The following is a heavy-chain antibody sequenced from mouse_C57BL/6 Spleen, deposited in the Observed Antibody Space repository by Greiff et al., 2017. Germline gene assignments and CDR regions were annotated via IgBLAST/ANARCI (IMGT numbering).Heavy chain of an antibody. Sequence: EVQLVESGGGLVQPGGSMKLSCAASGFTFSDAWMDWVRQSPEKGLEWVAEIRNKANNHATYYAESVKGRFTISRDDSKSSVYLQMNSLRAEDTGIYYCTRPSSITTVVATGYFDYWGQGTTLTVSS. D-gene: IGHD1-1*01. CDR3: TRPSSITTVVATGYFDY. V-gene: IGHV6-6*01. CDR2: IRNKANNHAT. J-gene: IGHJ2*01. CDR1: GFTFSDAW.